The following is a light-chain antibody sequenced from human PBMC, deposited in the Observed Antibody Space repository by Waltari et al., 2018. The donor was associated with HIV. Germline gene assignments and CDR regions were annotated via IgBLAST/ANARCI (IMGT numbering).Light chain of an antibody. V-gene: IGKV3-15*01. J-gene: IGKJ4*01. CDR1: QGVFRH. Sequence: EIMMMQSPDALYVSPGERVSLACRASQGVFRHVAWYQQKPGLPPRLVIFDTSIRATGVPARFSGSGSGTEFILTITSLQPEDFAVYYCLQYNAWPPVTFGGGTKVDI. CDR2: DTS. CDR3: LQYNAWPPVT.